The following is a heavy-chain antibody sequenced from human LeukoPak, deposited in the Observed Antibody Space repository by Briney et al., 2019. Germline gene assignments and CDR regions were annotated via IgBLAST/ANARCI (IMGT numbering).Heavy chain of an antibody. CDR2: ISAYNGNT. V-gene: IGHV1-18*01. J-gene: IGHJ4*02. CDR1: GYTLTELS. D-gene: IGHD5-18*01. Sequence: ASVKVSCKVSGYTLTELSMHWVRQAPGKGLEWMGWISAYNGNTNYAQKLQGRVTMTTDTSTSTAYMELRSLRSDDTAVYYCARDDGGYSYGYGDYWGQGTLVTVSS. CDR3: ARDDGGYSYGYGDY.